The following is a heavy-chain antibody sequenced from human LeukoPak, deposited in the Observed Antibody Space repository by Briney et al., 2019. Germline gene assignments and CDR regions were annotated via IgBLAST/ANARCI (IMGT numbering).Heavy chain of an antibody. Sequence: GASVKVSCKASGYTVTGYDMHGVRQAPGQGLEWMGWINPNSGGTNYAQKFQGRVTMTRDTSISTGYREVSRLRSDDTAVYYCARAPGGYAFDIWGQGTMVTVSS. CDR3: ARAPGGYAFDI. J-gene: IGHJ3*02. V-gene: IGHV1-2*02. CDR1: GYTVTGYD. CDR2: INPNSGGT.